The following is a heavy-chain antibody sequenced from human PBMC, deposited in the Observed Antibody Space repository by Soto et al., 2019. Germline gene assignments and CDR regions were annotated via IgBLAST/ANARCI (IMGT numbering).Heavy chain of an antibody. V-gene: IGHV1-24*01. D-gene: IGHD1-26*01. CDR1: GNTLSELS. CDR2: FDPEHGEI. Sequence: ASVKVSCKLSGNTLSELSMHWVRQAPGKGLEWMGGFDPEHGEIIYAQKFKGRVTMTEDTSTDTGYMELSSLRSEDTAVYYCATNLGDIDYWGRGTLVTVSS. J-gene: IGHJ4*02. CDR3: ATNLGDIDY.